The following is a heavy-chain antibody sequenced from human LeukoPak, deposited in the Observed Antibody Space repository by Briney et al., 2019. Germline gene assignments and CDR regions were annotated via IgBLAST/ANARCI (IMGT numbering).Heavy chain of an antibody. J-gene: IGHJ5*02. V-gene: IGHV4-59*01. CDR3: AREAHYYGSGSYDL. CDR2: IYYSGST. CDR1: GDSIRSYY. D-gene: IGHD3-10*01. Sequence: SETLSLTCTVSGDSIRSYYWSWIRQPPGKGLEWIGYIYYSGSTNYNPSLKSRVTISVDTSKNQFSLKLSSVTAADTAVYYCAREAHYYGSGSYDLWGQGTLVTVSS.